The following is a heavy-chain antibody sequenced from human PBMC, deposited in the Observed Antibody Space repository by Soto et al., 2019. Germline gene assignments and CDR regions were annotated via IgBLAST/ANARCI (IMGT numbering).Heavy chain of an antibody. CDR3: ARKILGSTSRPNYWYFDL. V-gene: IGHV3-23*01. CDR2: ISGGGDAT. D-gene: IGHD2-2*01. CDR1: GFTFINHA. J-gene: IGHJ2*01. Sequence: EVQLFESGGGLVQPGGSLRLSCAGSGFTFINHAMNWVRQAPGKGLEWVSSISGGGDATFFGDSVRGRFTISRDNSKYTVTLQMNSLGVDDTAVYYCARKILGSTSRPNYWYFDLWGRGTLVTVSS.